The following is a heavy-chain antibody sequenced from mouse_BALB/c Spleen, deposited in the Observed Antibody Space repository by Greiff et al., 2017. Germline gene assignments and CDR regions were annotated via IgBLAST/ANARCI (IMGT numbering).Heavy chain of an antibody. CDR3: ASYGSGTPLYAMDY. V-gene: IGHV5-9-4*01. CDR1: GFTFSSYA. Sequence: EVQGVESGGGLVKPGGSLKLSCAASGFTFSSYAMSWVRQSPEKRLEWVAEISSGGSYTYYPDTVTGRFTISRDNAKNTLYLEMSSLRSEDTAMYYCASYGSGTPLYAMDYWGQGTSVTVSS. CDR2: ISSGGSYT. D-gene: IGHD1-1*01. J-gene: IGHJ4*01.